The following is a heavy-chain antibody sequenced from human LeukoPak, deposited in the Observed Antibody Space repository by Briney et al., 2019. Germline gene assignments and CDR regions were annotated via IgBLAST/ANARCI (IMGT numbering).Heavy chain of an antibody. D-gene: IGHD3-10*01. CDR3: ARERYGSGSYYNDY. CDR1: GFTFSSYW. V-gene: IGHV3-7*03. CDR2: IKQDGSEK. Sequence: GGSLRLSCAASGFTFSSYWMSWVRQAPGKGREWVANIKQDGSEKYYVDSVKGRFTISRDNAKNSLYLQMNSLGAEDTAVYYCARERYGSGSYYNDYWGQGTLVTVSS. J-gene: IGHJ4*02.